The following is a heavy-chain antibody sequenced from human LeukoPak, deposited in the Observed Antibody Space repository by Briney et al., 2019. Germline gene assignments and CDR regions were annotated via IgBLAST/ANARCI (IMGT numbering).Heavy chain of an antibody. CDR3: ARGFHFSGSGKPLGM. J-gene: IGHJ3*01. Sequence: ASLKDSCKHAVYTFTGFHIHWVRQAPGQTLQWMEWINPYSGVTDYAQNFQGRVTMTRDTSISTAYMELSRLRSDDTAVYYCARGFHFSGSGKPLGMWGQGKMVIVSS. D-gene: IGHD1-26*01. V-gene: IGHV1-2*02. CDR1: VYTFTGFH. CDR2: INPYSGVT.